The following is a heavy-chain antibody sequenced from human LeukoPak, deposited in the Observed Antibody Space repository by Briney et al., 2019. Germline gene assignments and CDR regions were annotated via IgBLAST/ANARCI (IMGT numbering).Heavy chain of an antibody. Sequence: GRSLRLSCAASGFTFSSYGMHWVRRAPGKGLEWLAVISYDGSNKYYADSVKGRFTISRDNSKNTLYLQMNSLRAEDTAVYYCAKDTYPLRGLLDYWGQGTLVTVSS. V-gene: IGHV3-30*18. J-gene: IGHJ4*02. CDR3: AKDTYPLRGLLDY. D-gene: IGHD3-10*01. CDR1: GFTFSSYG. CDR2: ISYDGSNK.